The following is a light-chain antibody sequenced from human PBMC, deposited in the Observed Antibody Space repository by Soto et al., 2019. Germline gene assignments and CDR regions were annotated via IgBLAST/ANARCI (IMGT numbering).Light chain of an antibody. Sequence: QSVLTQPPSVSAAPGQKVTISCSGGSSNIGNNYVSWFQQLPGTAPKLLIYDNYKRPSGIPDRFSGSKSGTSASLAISGLQSEDEAHYYCAAWDDSLYGWVFGGGTKLTVL. J-gene: IGLJ3*02. CDR1: SSNIGNNY. CDR2: DNY. CDR3: AAWDDSLYGWV. V-gene: IGLV1-51*01.